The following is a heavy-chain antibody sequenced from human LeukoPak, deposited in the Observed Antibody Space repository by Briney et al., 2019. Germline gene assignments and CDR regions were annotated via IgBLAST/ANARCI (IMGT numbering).Heavy chain of an antibody. D-gene: IGHD6-19*01. CDR3: ARGAVAGTAY. CDR2: IYSGGST. V-gene: IGHV3-53*01. Sequence: GGSLRLSRAASGFTFSSNYMSWVRQAPGKGLEWVSVIYSGGSTYYTDSVTGRFTISRDNSMNTLYLQMNSLRAEDTAVYYCARGAVAGTAYWGQGTLVTVSS. CDR1: GFTFSSNY. J-gene: IGHJ4*02.